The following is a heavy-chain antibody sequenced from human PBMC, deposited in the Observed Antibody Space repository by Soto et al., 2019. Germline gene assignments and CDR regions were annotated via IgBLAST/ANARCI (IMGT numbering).Heavy chain of an antibody. V-gene: IGHV1-46*01. CDR2: INPVGGRT. CDR3: ARGAGGHDSAMDY. CDR1: GYTFTAYF. Sequence: QVQLVQSGAEVKKPGASVRVSCKASGYTFTAYFMFWVRQAPGQGLEWVGIINPVGGRTSYTEQFQGRVTMTSDTSTSTVYMDLSSLRSEDTAVYYCARGAGGHDSAMDYWGQGTLVTVSS. J-gene: IGHJ4*02. D-gene: IGHD5-12*01.